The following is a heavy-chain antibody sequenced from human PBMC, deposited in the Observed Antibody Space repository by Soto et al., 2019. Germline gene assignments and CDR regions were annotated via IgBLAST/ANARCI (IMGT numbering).Heavy chain of an antibody. CDR2: IKSDGTVT. V-gene: IGHV3-74*01. CDR3: ARENYDFWSGYYLDY. D-gene: IGHD3-3*01. Sequence: EVQLVESGGGLVQPGGSLRLSCVVSGITFSTYRMHWVRQAPGKGLVWVSHIKSDGTVTHYTDSVRGRFIISRDNAKNTLFLQMNSLRAEDTAVYYCARENYDFWSGYYLDYWGQATLVTVSS. CDR1: GITFSTYR. J-gene: IGHJ4*02.